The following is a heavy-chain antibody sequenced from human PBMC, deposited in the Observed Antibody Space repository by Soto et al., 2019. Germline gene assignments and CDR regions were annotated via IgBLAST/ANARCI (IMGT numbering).Heavy chain of an antibody. CDR3: AKRGYGWWTYRHDLYYFDY. V-gene: IGHV3-30*18. CDR1: GFTFSDYG. Sequence: QVQLVESGGGVVQPGWSLRLSCAASGFTFSDYGMHWVRQAPGTGLEWVAVISHDGGNKYYTDSVKGRFTISRDNYKNTLYLQMNSLRAEDTAVYYCAKRGYGWWTYRHDLYYFDYWGQGTLVTVSS. J-gene: IGHJ4*02. CDR2: ISHDGGNK. D-gene: IGHD3-16*02.